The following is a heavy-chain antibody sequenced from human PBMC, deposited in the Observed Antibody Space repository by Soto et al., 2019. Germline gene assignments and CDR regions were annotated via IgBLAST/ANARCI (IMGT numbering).Heavy chain of an antibody. CDR2: IYSGGST. V-gene: IGHV3-53*01. Sequence: PGGSLRLSCAASGFTVSSNYMSWVRQAPEKGLEWVSVIYSGGSTYYADSVKGRFTISRDNSKNTLYLQMNSLRAEDTAVYYCARDHLDSSSPGDGYYYYYGMDVWGQGTTVTVSS. D-gene: IGHD6-6*01. CDR1: GFTVSSNY. CDR3: ARDHLDSSSPGDGYYYYYGMDV. J-gene: IGHJ6*02.